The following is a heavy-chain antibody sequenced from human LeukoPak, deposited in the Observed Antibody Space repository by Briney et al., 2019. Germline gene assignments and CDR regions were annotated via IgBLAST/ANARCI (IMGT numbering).Heavy chain of an antibody. CDR3: ASYVWGSYRPGGY. CDR1: GYSISSGYY. D-gene: IGHD3-16*02. Sequence: SETPSLTCNVSGYSISSGYYWGWNRQPPGKGLEWIGSIYYSGSTYYNPSLKSRVTISVDTSKNQFSLKLSSVTAADTAVYYCASYVWGSYRPGGYWGQGTLVTVSS. CDR2: IYYSGST. J-gene: IGHJ4*02. V-gene: IGHV4-38-2*02.